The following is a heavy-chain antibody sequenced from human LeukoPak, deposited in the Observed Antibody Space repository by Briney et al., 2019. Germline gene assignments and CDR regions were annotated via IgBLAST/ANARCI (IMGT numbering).Heavy chain of an antibody. CDR3: ARTTEGYCRGRSCYSYYYYMDV. J-gene: IGHJ6*03. D-gene: IGHD2-15*01. V-gene: IGHV4-59*01. CDR2: IYYSGST. CDR1: GGSISSYY. Sequence: SETLSLTCTVSGGSISSYYWSWIRQPPGKGLEWIGYIYYSGSTNYNPSLKSRVTISVDTSKNQFSLKLRSVTAADTAVYYCARTTEGYCRGRSCYSYYYYMDVWGKGTTVTISS.